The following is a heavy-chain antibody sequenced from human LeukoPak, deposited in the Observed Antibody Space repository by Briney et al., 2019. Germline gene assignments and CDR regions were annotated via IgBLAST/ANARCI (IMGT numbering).Heavy chain of an antibody. CDR3: ARTTEGYCRGRSCYSYYYYMDV. J-gene: IGHJ6*03. D-gene: IGHD2-15*01. V-gene: IGHV4-59*01. CDR2: IYYSGST. CDR1: GGSISSYY. Sequence: SETLSLTCTVSGGSISSYYWSWIRQPPGKGLEWIGYIYYSGSTNYNPSLKSRVTISVDTSKNQFSLKLRSVTAADTAVYYCARTTEGYCRGRSCYSYYYYMDVWGKGTTVTISS.